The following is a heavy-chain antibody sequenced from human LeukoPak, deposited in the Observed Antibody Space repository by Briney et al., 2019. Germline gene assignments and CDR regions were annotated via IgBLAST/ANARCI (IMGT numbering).Heavy chain of an antibody. J-gene: IGHJ4*02. CDR2: ISSSGSTI. D-gene: IGHD4-17*01. V-gene: IGHV3-48*03. CDR3: ARDLGDLADY. Sequence: GGSLRLSCAASGFTFSSYEMNWVRQAPGEGLGWVSYISSSGSTIYYADSVKGRFTLSRDNAKNSLYLQINSLRAEDTAVYYCARDLGDLADYWGQGTLVTVSS. CDR1: GFTFSSYE.